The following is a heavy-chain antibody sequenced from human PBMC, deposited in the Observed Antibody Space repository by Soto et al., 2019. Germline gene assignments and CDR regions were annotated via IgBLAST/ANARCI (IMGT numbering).Heavy chain of an antibody. J-gene: IGHJ4*02. CDR2: IDHDGPT. Sequence: EVQLVESGGGLVQPGGSLRLSCAGSGFTFSNYWMHWVRQAPGKGLEWVSRIDHDGPTDYADSVRGRFTLSRDNAENTLYLQMNSLRPEATAVYYCVRDSHGDYWGQGTLVTVSS. CDR1: GFTFSNYW. V-gene: IGHV3-74*01. CDR3: VRDSHGDY.